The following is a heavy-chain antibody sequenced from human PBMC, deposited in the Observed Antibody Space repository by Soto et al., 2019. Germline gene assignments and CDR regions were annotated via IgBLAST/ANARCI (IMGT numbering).Heavy chain of an antibody. V-gene: IGHV3-30-3*01. D-gene: IGHD1-1*01. CDR3: ARVNPGNNLYYFNGLDV. CDR1: GFNFGISA. J-gene: IGHJ6*02. Sequence: AGGSLRLSCAASGFNFGISAIHWVRQAPGKGLEWVALISYEGSNKYYADSVKGRFTISRDNSKSTLFLQMDILRLEDTGVYYCARVNPGNNLYYFNGLDVWGQGTSVTVSS. CDR2: ISYEGSNK.